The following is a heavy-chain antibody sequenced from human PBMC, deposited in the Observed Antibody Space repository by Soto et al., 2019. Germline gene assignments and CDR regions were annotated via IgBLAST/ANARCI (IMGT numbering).Heavy chain of an antibody. CDR1: GGSISSGGYY. J-gene: IGHJ6*02. D-gene: IGHD3-9*01. V-gene: IGHV4-31*03. Sequence: PSETLSLTCTVSGGSISSGGYYWSWIRQHPXKGLEWIGYIYYSGSTYYNPSLKSRVTISVDTSKNQFSLKLSSVTAADTAVYYCARGVLRYFDWPPPGVDYYYGMDVWGQGTTVTVSS. CDR2: IYYSGST. CDR3: ARGVLRYFDWPPPGVDYYYGMDV.